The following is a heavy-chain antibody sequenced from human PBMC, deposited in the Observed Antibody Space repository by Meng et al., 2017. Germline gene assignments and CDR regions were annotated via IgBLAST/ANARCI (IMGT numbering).Heavy chain of an antibody. CDR3: ATGAAAADH. Sequence: EVELVGAGGGLVKPGGSLGLSCVASGLRFTDAWMSWVRQAPGKGLEWVGRIKRNRDGGTIDYAARVKGRFTISRDESKNTLYLQMDSLITEDTAVYFCATGAAAADHWGQGTLVTVSS. V-gene: IGHV3-15*01. J-gene: IGHJ4*02. D-gene: IGHD6-13*01. CDR2: IKRNRDGGTI. CDR1: GLRFTDAW.